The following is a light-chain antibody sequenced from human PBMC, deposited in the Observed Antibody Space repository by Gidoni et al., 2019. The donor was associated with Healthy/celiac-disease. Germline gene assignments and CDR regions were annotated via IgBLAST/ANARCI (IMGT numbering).Light chain of an antibody. CDR3: QQYGSSPGT. Sequence: DIVLTQSPGTLSLSHGERATLSCRASPSVSSSYLAWYQQKPGQAPRLLIYGASSRATGIPDRFSGSGSGTDFTLTISRLEPEDFAVYYCQQYGSSPGTFGQGTKLEIK. J-gene: IGKJ2*01. CDR2: GAS. CDR1: PSVSSSY. V-gene: IGKV3-20*01.